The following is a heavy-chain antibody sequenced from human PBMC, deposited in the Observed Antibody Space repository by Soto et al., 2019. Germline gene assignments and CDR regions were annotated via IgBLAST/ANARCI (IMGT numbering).Heavy chain of an antibody. J-gene: IGHJ4*02. CDR3: ARDPRRYSSGWSFDY. V-gene: IGHV4-4*02. D-gene: IGHD6-19*01. CDR1: SGSISSSNW. CDR2: IYHSGST. Sequence: SETLSLTCAVSSGSISSSNWWSWVRQPPGKGLEWIGEIYHSGSTNYNPSLKSRVTISVDKSKNQFSLKLSSVTAADTAVYYCARDPRRYSSGWSFDYWGQGTLVTVSS.